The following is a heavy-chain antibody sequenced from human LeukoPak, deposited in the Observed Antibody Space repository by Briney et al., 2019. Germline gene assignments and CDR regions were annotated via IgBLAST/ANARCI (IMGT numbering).Heavy chain of an antibody. J-gene: IGHJ2*01. V-gene: IGHV4-59*08. CDR1: GGSIISYY. Sequence: SETLSLTCSVFGGSIISYYWSWIRQPPGKGLEWIGYISYSGSTKYNPSLKRLVTISLDTSKNQFSLNLISVPAADTAVYYCARQGPTNWGSRAYWYFDLWGRGTLVTVSS. CDR2: ISYSGST. D-gene: IGHD7-27*01. CDR3: ARQGPTNWGSRAYWYFDL.